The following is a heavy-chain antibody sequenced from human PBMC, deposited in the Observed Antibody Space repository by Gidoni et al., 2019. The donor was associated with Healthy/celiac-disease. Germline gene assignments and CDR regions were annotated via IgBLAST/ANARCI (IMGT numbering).Heavy chain of an antibody. J-gene: IGHJ6*02. CDR2: IIPIFGTA. Sequence: QVQLVQSGAEVKKPGSSVKVSCKASGGTFSSYAISWVRQAPGQGLEWMGGIIPIFGTANYAQKFQGRVTITADESTSTAYMELSSLRSEDTAVYYCAREYSYGVLGNAAYYYYGMDVWGQGTTVTVSS. D-gene: IGHD5-18*01. CDR3: AREYSYGVLGNAAYYYYGMDV. CDR1: GGTFSSYA. V-gene: IGHV1-69*01.